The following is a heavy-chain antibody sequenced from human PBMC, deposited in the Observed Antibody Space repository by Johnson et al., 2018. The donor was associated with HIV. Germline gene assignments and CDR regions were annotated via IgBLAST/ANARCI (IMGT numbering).Heavy chain of an antibody. CDR2: IWYDGSEK. V-gene: IGHV3-33*06. CDR3: AKVLTSSTSWLDDAFDI. Sequence: QVQLVESGGGVVQPGRSLRLSCAASGFNFNTYGMHWVRQAPGKGLEWVALIWYDGSEKDYADSVKGRFTIPRDNSKNTLFLQMNSLRAEDTAVYYCAKVLTSSTSWLDDAFDICGQGTMVTVSS. J-gene: IGHJ3*02. D-gene: IGHD6-13*01. CDR1: GFNFNTYG.